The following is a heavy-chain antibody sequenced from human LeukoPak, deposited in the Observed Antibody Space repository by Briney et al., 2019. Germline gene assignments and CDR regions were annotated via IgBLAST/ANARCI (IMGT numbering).Heavy chain of an antibody. CDR3: ARWELGLDY. J-gene: IGHJ4*02. CDR1: GFTFTDYY. Sequence: PGGSLRLSCAASGFTFTDYYMSWIRQAPGKGLEWVAYMSNNGGTIYYADSVKGRFTISRDNAKNSLYLQMNSLRAEDTAIYYCARWELGLDYWSQGTLVTVSS. D-gene: IGHD1-26*01. CDR2: MSNNGGTI. V-gene: IGHV3-11*04.